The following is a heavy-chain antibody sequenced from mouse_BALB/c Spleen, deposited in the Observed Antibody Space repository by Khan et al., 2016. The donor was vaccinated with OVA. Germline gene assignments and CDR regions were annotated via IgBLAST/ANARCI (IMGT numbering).Heavy chain of an antibody. CDR3: ARNREPDYFDY. V-gene: IGHV2-9*02. CDR1: GFSLTRHG. Sequence: QVQLKQSGPGLVAPSQSLSITCTVSGFSLTRHGIHWVRQPPGKGLEWLGIIWASGSTNYNSALMSRLSITKDSSKSQVFLKMNSLQTDDTAIYYCARNREPDYFDYWGQGTTLTVSS. J-gene: IGHJ2*01. CDR2: IWASGST.